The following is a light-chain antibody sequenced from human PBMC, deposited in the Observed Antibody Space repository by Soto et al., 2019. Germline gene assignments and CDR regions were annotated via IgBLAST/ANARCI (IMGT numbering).Light chain of an antibody. Sequence: QSVLTQPPSVSGAPGQRVTISCTGSSSNIGAGYDVHWYQQHPGTAPKLLIYGNSNRPSGVPDRFSGSKSGTSASLAITGLQAEDEADYYCQCYDSSLSGSPVVFGGGTQLTVL. CDR1: SSNIGAGYD. CDR2: GNS. CDR3: QCYDSSLSGSPVV. J-gene: IGLJ2*01. V-gene: IGLV1-40*01.